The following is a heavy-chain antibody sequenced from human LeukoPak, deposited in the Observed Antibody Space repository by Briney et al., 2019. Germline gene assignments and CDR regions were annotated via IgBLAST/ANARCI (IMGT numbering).Heavy chain of an antibody. J-gene: IGHJ6*02. D-gene: IGHD6-13*01. CDR3: AALAAAGTGYYYYYGMDV. CDR2: ISGSGGST. V-gene: IGHV3-23*01. Sequence: GGSLKLSCAASGFTFSSYAMSWVRQAPGKGPEWVSAISGSGGSTYYADSVKGRFTISRDNSKNTLYLQMNSLRAEDTAVYYCAALAAAGTGYYYYYGMDVWGQGTTVTVSS. CDR1: GFTFSSYA.